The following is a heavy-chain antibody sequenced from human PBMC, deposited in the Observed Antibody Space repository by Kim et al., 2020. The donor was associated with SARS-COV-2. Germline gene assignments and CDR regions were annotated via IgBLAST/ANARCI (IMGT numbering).Heavy chain of an antibody. V-gene: IGHV4-39*07. D-gene: IGHD3-10*01. CDR2: IYYSASI. J-gene: IGHJ4*02. CDR1: GGSISSSSYY. CDR3: ATALYYGSGSYGFYFDY. Sequence: SETMSLTCNVSGGSISSSSYYWGWIRQPPGKGLEWIGSIYYSASIYYNPSLKSRVTISADTSKNQFSLMLSSVTAADTAVYYCATALYYGSGSYGFYFDYWGQGTLVTVSS.